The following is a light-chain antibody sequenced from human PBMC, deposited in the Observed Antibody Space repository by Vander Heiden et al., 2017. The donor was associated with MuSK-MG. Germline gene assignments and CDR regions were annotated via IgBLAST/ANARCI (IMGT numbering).Light chain of an antibody. CDR2: AAS. CDR1: QSISSY. V-gene: IGKV1-39*01. CDR3: QQSDSTPQT. J-gene: IGKJ1*01. Sequence: DIQMTQSPSSLSASVGDRVTITCRASQSISSYLNWYQQKPGKAPKLLIYAASSLQSGVPSRFSGSGSGTDFTLTISRLQPEDFTTYYCQQSDSTPQTFGQRTKVEIK.